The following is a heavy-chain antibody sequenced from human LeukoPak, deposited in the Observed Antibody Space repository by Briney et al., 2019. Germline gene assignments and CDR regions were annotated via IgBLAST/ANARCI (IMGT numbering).Heavy chain of an antibody. J-gene: IGHJ4*02. D-gene: IGHD3-22*01. CDR3: ARPITYYYDSSGNQY. V-gene: IGHV3-7*01. CDR2: IKQDGSEK. Sequence: GGSLRFSCAASGFTFSSYWMSWVRQAPGKGLEWVANIKQDGSEKYYVDSVKGRFTISRDNAKNSLYLQMNSLRAEDTAVYYCARPITYYYDSSGNQYWGQGTLVTVSS. CDR1: GFTFSSYW.